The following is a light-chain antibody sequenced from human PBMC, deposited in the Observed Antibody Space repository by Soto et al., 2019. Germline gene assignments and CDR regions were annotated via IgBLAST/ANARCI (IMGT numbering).Light chain of an antibody. Sequence: DIVLTQSPLSLPVTPGEPASISCRSSQSLLHSNGYNYFDWYLQKPGQSPQLLISLASNRASGVPDRFSGCGSGTDFTLKISRVEAEDVGVYYCMQSLQSPRTFGQGTKLEIK. V-gene: IGKV2-28*01. CDR1: QSLLHSNGYNY. CDR3: MQSLQSPRT. CDR2: LAS. J-gene: IGKJ2*01.